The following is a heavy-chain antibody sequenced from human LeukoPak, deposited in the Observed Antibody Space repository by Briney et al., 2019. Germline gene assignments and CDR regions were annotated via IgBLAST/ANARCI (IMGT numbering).Heavy chain of an antibody. CDR1: GDSLSSYY. CDR2: IYYIGST. V-gene: IGHV4-59*01. J-gene: IGHJ4*02. CDR3: ARFGDHYESSDYMYFFDY. D-gene: IGHD3-22*01. Sequence: SETLSLTCTVSGDSLSSYYWSWVRQPPGKGLEWIGHIYYIGSTNYNPSLKSRVTISVDTSKNQFSLRLRSATAADTAVYYCARFGDHYESSDYMYFFDYWGQGTLVTVS.